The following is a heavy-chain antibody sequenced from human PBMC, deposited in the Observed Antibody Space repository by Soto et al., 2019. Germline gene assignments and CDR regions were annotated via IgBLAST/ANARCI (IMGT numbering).Heavy chain of an antibody. J-gene: IGHJ6*02. V-gene: IGHV4-61*08. CDR3: ARSPNYYYYGFDV. CDR1: GGSVSSGDYF. Sequence: SETLSLTCTVSGGSVSSGDYFWSWLRQSPGKRLEWIAYIYYSGSTNYNPSLKSRATISVGTSKSQVSLTLTSMTAADAALYYCARSPNYYYYGFDVWGQGTAVTVSS. CDR2: IYYSGST. D-gene: IGHD3-10*01.